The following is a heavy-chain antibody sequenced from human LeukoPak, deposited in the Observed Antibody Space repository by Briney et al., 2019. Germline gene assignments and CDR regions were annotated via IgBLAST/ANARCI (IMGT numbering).Heavy chain of an antibody. J-gene: IGHJ5*02. V-gene: IGHV4-34*01. CDR3: ARDFSAIGWFDP. CDR2: INHSGST. Sequence: SETLSLTCAVYGGSFSGYYWSWIRQPPGKGLEWIGEINHSGSTNYNPSLKSRVTISVDTSKNQFSLKLSSVTAADTAVYYCARDFSAIGWFDPWGQGTLVTVSS. CDR1: GGSFSGYY. D-gene: IGHD2-2*02.